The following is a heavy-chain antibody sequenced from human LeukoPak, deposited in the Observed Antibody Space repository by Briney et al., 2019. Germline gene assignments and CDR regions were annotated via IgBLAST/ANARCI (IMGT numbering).Heavy chain of an antibody. CDR1: GFTFSSYG. D-gene: IGHD6-6*01. CDR2: ISYDGSNK. J-gene: IGHJ6*03. CDR3: AKEIAIAAVYYYYYYMAV. V-gene: IGHV3-30*18. Sequence: KAGGSLRLSCAASGFTFSSYGIHWVRQAPGKGLEWVAVISYDGSNKYYADSVKGRFTIARDNSKNTLYLQMNSLRAEDTAVYYCAKEIAIAAVYYYYYYMAVWGKGTTVTVSS.